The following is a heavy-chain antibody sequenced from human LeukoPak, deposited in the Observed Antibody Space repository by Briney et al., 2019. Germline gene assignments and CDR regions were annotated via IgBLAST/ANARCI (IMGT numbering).Heavy chain of an antibody. J-gene: IGHJ4*02. CDR2: IIPILDIA. CDR1: GGTFSSYA. Sequence: GASVKVSCKASGGTFSSYAISWVRQAPGQGLEWMGRIIPILDIANYAQKFQGRVTITADKSTSTAYMELSSLRSEDTAVYYCASDPYSGYDSTAFDYWGQGTLVTVSS. D-gene: IGHD5-12*01. CDR3: ASDPYSGYDSTAFDY. V-gene: IGHV1-69*04.